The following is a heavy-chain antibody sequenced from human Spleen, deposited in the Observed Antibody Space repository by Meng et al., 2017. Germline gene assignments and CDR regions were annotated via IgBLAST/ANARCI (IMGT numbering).Heavy chain of an antibody. CDR2: ISGSGAST. CDR1: GFTFNNFA. J-gene: IGHJ4*02. D-gene: IGHD1-26*01. V-gene: IGHV3-23*04. CDR3: TKAVGISREGVDY. Sequence: EVVLVESGGGLVQPGGSLRLSCAASGFTFNNFAMTWVRQAPGKGLEWVSGISGSGASTYYADSVKGRFTISRDSSKNTLSLQMHSLRVEDTAVYYCTKAVGISREGVDYWGQGTLVTVSS.